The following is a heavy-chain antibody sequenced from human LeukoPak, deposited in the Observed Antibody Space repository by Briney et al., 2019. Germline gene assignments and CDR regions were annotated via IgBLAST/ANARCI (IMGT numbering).Heavy chain of an antibody. Sequence: GGSLRLSCAASGFTFDDYAMHWVRQAPGKGLEWVSLISWDGGSTYYADSVKGRFTISRDNAKNSLYLQMNSLRAEDTAVYYCARGEAGSSGWYHAPNFDYWGQGTPVTVSS. D-gene: IGHD6-19*01. V-gene: IGHV3-43D*03. J-gene: IGHJ4*02. CDR2: ISWDGGST. CDR3: ARGEAGSSGWYHAPNFDY. CDR1: GFTFDDYA.